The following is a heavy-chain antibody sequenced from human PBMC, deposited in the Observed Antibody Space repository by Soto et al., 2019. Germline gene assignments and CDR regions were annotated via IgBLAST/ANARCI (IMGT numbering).Heavy chain of an antibody. CDR1: GGTFSSYA. J-gene: IGHJ2*01. CDR3: AGGDGGNPHGYFDR. V-gene: IGHV1-69*12. D-gene: IGHD2-15*01. CDR2: IIPIFGTA. Sequence: QVQLVQSAAEVKKPGSSVKVSCKASGGTFSSYAISWVRQAPGPGLEWVGGIIPIFGTANHAQKVQGRGTITADEGTSTAYMELSSLRSEDTAVDYGAGGDGGNPHGYFDRWGRGTLVTVSS.